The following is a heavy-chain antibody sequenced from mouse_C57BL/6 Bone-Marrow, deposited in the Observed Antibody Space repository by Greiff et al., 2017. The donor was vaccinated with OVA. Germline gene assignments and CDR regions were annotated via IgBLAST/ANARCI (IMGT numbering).Heavy chain of an antibody. J-gene: IGHJ2*01. Sequence: QVQLQQPGAELVKPGASVKLSCKASGYTFTSYWMQWVKQRPGQGLEWIGEIDPSDSYTNYNQKFTGKATLTVDTSSSTAYMQLSSLTSEDAAVYYCAREGYYDYGEADWGQGTTLTVSA. CDR3: AREGYYDYGEAD. CDR2: IDPSDSYT. CDR1: GYTFTSYW. D-gene: IGHD2-4*01. V-gene: IGHV1-50*01.